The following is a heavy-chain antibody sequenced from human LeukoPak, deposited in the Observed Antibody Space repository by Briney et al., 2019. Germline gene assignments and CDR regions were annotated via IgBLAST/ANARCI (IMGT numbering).Heavy chain of an antibody. CDR2: ISYDGSNK. D-gene: IGHD3/OR15-3a*01. CDR3: ARDSGFSGTQRGEY. Sequence: GGSLRLSCAASGFTFNNYAMHWVRQAPGKGLEWVAVISYDGSNKYYTDSVKGRFTISRDNSKNTLYLQMNSLRSEDTAVYFCARDSGFSGTQRGEYWGHGTLVTVSS. CDR1: GFTFNNYA. V-gene: IGHV3-30*04. J-gene: IGHJ4*01.